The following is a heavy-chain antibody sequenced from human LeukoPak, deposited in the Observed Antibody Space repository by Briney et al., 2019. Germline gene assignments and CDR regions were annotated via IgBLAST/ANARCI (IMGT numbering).Heavy chain of an antibody. V-gene: IGHV3-49*04. J-gene: IGHJ4*02. CDR2: IRSKTYGGTT. D-gene: IGHD3-16*01. CDR3: TTYLGIMDLSYFHY. CDR1: GFTFGDYA. Sequence: HSEGSLRLSCTASGFTFGDYAMSWVRQAPGKGLEWVGFIRSKTYGGTTEYAASVKGRFTISRDDSKNVAYLQMNSLKTEDTAVYYCTTYLGIMDLSYFHYWGQGTLVTVSS.